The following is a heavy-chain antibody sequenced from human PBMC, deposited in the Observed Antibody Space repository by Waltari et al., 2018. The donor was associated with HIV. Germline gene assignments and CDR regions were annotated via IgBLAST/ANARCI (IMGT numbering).Heavy chain of an antibody. J-gene: IGHJ2*01. V-gene: IGHV3-48*03. CDR3: AKVREKQLWLRNWDFDL. CDR1: GFTFSSYG. Sequence: EVKLVVSGGGLVQPGGSVRLSCAASGFTFSSYGVNWVRQAPGKGLEWISYISSSGSSIYYADSVKGRFTISRDNGKKSLYLQMNILRAEDTAVYYCAKVREKQLWLRNWDFDLWGRGTLVTVSS. D-gene: IGHD5-18*01. CDR2: ISSSGSSI.